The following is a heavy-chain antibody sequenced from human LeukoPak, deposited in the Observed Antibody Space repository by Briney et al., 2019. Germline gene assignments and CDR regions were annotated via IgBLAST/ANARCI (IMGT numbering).Heavy chain of an antibody. CDR2: IHYTGST. Sequence: SETLSLTCTVSGGSITSSYWSWMRQSPGKGLEWIGYIHYTGSTNYNPSLKSRVTMLIDTSKNQFSLKLSSVTAADTAVYYCARGRYSAGDNWFDPWGQGTLVTVSS. V-gene: IGHV4-59*01. CDR1: GGSITSSY. J-gene: IGHJ5*02. CDR3: ARGRYSAGDNWFDP. D-gene: IGHD3-9*01.